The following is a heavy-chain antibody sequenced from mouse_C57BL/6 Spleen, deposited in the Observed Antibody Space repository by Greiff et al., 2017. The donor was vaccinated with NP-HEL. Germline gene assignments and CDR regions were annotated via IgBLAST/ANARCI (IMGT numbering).Heavy chain of an antibody. J-gene: IGHJ2*01. D-gene: IGHD1-1*01. CDR2: IRLKSDNYAT. CDR1: GFTFSNYW. V-gene: IGHV6-3*01. CDR3: TGEYYYGSSYYFDY. Sequence: EVKLEESGGGLVQPGGSMKLSCVASGFTFSNYWMNWVRQSPEKGLEWVAQIRLKSDNYATHYAESVKGRFTISRDDSKSSVYLQMNNLRAEDTGIYYCTGEYYYGSSYYFDYWGQGTTLTVSS.